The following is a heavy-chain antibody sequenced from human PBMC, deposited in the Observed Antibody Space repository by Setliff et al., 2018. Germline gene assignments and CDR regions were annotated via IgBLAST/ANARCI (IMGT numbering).Heavy chain of an antibody. J-gene: IGHJ4*02. CDR3: ARGGTYSSGPLDY. CDR2: ISSSGGNI. D-gene: IGHD3-22*01. Sequence: GESLKISCAASGFTFGSYAMHWVRQAPGKGLEYVSSISSSGGNIYYANSVKGRFIISRDNSKSTLFLQMGSLRAEDMSVYYCARGGTYSSGPLDYWGQGILVTVSS. V-gene: IGHV3-64*01. CDR1: GFTFGSYA.